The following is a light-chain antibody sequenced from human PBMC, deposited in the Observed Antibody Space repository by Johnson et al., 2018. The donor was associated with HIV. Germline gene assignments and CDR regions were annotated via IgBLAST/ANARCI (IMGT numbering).Light chain of an antibody. CDR3: GIWDASLSPLYV. Sequence: QSILTQPPSVSAAPGQRVNISCSGNISNIESYFVSWYQQLPGAAPTLLIYEDNKRPSGIPDRFSGSKSGATATLGITGLPPGYEADYYCGIWDASLSPLYVVGSGNKISVL. CDR1: ISNIESYF. J-gene: IGLJ1*01. V-gene: IGLV1-51*02. CDR2: EDN.